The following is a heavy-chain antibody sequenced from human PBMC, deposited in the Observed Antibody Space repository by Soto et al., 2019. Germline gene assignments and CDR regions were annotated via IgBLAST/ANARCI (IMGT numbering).Heavy chain of an antibody. V-gene: IGHV3-74*01. CDR2: LNSDGSGT. CDR1: GFTFSTYC. CDR3: ARELSAFGMDV. J-gene: IGHJ6*02. Sequence: GFLGRSCXASGFTFSTYCMHWGRQAPGSGLVWVSRLNSDGSGTDYADSVKGRFTISRDDAKNTLYLQMNSLRAEDTAIYYCARELSAFGMDVWGQGTTVTVSS. D-gene: IGHD3-16*02.